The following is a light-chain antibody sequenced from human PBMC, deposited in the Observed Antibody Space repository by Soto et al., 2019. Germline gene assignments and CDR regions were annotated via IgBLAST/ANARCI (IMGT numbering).Light chain of an antibody. CDR3: QHYGISWT. CDR2: GSS. Sequence: EIVLTQSPGTLSLSPGERATLSCRASQSVSSSYLAWYQQKPGATPRLLIYGSSSRATGIPDRFSGSVSGKDFTLTISRLDHEDFAVYYRQHYGISWTFGQGTKVEIK. V-gene: IGKV3-20*01. CDR1: QSVSSSY. J-gene: IGKJ1*01.